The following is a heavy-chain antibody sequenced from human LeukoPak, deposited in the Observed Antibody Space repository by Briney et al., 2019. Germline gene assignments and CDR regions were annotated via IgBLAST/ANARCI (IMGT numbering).Heavy chain of an antibody. CDR2: IYNGGII. J-gene: IGHJ5*02. CDR3: ARDSGTTGEVKFDP. Sequence: PLETLSLTCTVSGDSISRYYWSWIRQPAGKGLEWIGRIYNGGIITYNPSLKSRVTMSIDTSNNQFSLRLRFVTAADTAVYYCARDSGTTGEVKFDPWGQGTLVTVSS. CDR1: GDSISRYY. V-gene: IGHV4-4*07. D-gene: IGHD3-10*01.